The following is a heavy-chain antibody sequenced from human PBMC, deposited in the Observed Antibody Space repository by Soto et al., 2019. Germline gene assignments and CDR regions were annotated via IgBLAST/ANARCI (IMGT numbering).Heavy chain of an antibody. D-gene: IGHD3-3*01. J-gene: IGHJ4*02. V-gene: IGHV5-10-1*01. CDR3: ARLTPHYDFWSGYYPSFDY. Sequence: GESLKIPCKGSGYSFTSYWISWVRQMPGKGLEWMGRIDPSDSYTNYSPSFQGHVTISADKSISTAYLQWSSLKASDTAMYYCARLTPHYDFWSGYYPSFDYWGQGTLVTVSS. CDR2: IDPSDSYT. CDR1: GYSFTSYW.